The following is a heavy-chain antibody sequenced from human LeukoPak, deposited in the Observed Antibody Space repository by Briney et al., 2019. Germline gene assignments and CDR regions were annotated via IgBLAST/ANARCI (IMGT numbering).Heavy chain of an antibody. CDR1: GFTVSSNY. D-gene: IGHD6-13*01. J-gene: IGHJ3*02. CDR3: ARGSSSWYSSAFDI. V-gene: IGHV3-53*01. CDR2: IYSGGST. Sequence: PGGSLRLSCAASGFTVSSNYMTWVRQAPGKGLEWVSVIYSGGSTYYADSVKGRFTISRDNSKNTLYLQMNSLRAEDTAVYYCARGSSSWYSSAFDIWGQGTMVTVSS.